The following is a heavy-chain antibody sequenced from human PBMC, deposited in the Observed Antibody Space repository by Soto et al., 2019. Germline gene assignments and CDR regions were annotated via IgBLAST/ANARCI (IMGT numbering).Heavy chain of an antibody. D-gene: IGHD6-13*01. V-gene: IGHV4-4*08. Sequence: SETLSLTCTVSGGSISSINNHFSNHYCSWIRLSPGKGLEWIGYISNIGFTRYNPSLKSRVSISVDTSKNQFSLKLTSVTAADTAVYYCAREGQQLVLESTRVSKVSYGMDVWGQGTTVTVSS. CDR3: AREGQQLVLESTRVSKVSYGMDV. CDR1: GGSISSINNHFSNHY. CDR2: ISNIGFT. J-gene: IGHJ6*02.